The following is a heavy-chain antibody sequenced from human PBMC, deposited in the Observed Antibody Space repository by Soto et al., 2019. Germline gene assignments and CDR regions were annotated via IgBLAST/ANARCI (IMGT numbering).Heavy chain of an antibody. CDR2: IYPGDSDT. CDR3: ARHYYDILTGYYKGDYYYYGMDV. J-gene: IGHJ6*02. D-gene: IGHD3-9*01. V-gene: IGHV5-51*01. Sequence: PGESLKISCKGSGYSFTSYWIGWVRQMPGKGLEWMGIIYPGDSDTRYSPSFQGQVTISADKSISTAYLQWSSLKASDTAMYYCARHYYDILTGYYKGDYYYYGMDVWGQGTTVTVSS. CDR1: GYSFTSYW.